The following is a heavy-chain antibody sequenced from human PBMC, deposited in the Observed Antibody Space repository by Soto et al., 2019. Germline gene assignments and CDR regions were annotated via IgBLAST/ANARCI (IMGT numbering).Heavy chain of an antibody. CDR2: ITSSSTYI. CDR3: ARDGGSGSSWYLFDY. V-gene: IGHV3-21*01. Sequence: GGSLRLSCAASGFTFSSYAMSWVRQAPGKGLEWVSSITSSSTYIYYADSVKGRFTISRDNAKNSLYLQMNSLRAEDTAVYYCARDGGSGSSWYLFDYWGQGTLVTVSS. CDR1: GFTFSSYA. J-gene: IGHJ4*02. D-gene: IGHD6-13*01.